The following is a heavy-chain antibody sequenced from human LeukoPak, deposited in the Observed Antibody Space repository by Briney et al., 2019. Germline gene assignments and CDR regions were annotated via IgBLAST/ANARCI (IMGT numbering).Heavy chain of an antibody. CDR2: INPSGGST. CDR1: GYTFTSYY. D-gene: IGHD3-10*01. V-gene: IGHV1-46*03. J-gene: IGHJ4*02. CDR3: AKVAASSGELLWDLDY. Sequence: ASVKVSCKASGYTFTSYYMHCVRQAPGQGLEWMGIINPSGGSTSYAQKFQGRVTMTRDTSTSTVYMELSSLRSEDTAVYYCAKVAASSGELLWDLDYWGQGTLVTVSS.